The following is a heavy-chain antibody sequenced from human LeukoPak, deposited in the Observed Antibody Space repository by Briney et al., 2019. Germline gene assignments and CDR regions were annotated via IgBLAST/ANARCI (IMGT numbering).Heavy chain of an antibody. Sequence: PGGSLRLSCAASGFTFSSYAMHWVRQAPGKGLEWVAVISYDGSNKYYADSVKGRFTISRDNSKNTLYLQMNSLRAEDTAVYYCARTNYGSGSYCDYWGQGTLVTVSS. V-gene: IGHV3-30*04. CDR3: ARTNYGSGSYCDY. CDR1: GFTFSSYA. J-gene: IGHJ4*02. D-gene: IGHD3-10*01. CDR2: ISYDGSNK.